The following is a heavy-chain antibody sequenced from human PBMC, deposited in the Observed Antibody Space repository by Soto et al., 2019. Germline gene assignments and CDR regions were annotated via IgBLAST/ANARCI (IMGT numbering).Heavy chain of an antibody. CDR1: GFTFSSYA. J-gene: IGHJ6*03. CDR2: IWYDGSNK. CDR3: ARDAKDYIWGSYRPSRRYYYYYMDV. Sequence: GGSLRLSCAASGFTFSSYAMSWVRQAPGKGLEWVAAIWYDGSNKYYADSVKGRFTISRDNSKNTLYLQMNSLRAEDTAVYYCARDAKDYIWGSYRPSRRYYYYYMDVWGKGTTVTVSS. D-gene: IGHD3-16*02. V-gene: IGHV3-33*08.